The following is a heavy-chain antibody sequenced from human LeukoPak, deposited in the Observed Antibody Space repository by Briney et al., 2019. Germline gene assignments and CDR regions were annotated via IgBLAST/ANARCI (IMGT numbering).Heavy chain of an antibody. CDR1: GFTFSSYW. CDR3: ARERGSGSYHPFDP. CDR2: IKQDGSQK. V-gene: IGHV3-7*01. D-gene: IGHD3-10*01. Sequence: GGSLRLSCATSGFTFSSYWMNWVRQAPGKGLEWVANIKQDGSQKYYVDSVKGRFTISRDNAKNTLYLQMSSLRADDTAVYYCARERGSGSYHPFDPWGQGTLATVSS. J-gene: IGHJ5*02.